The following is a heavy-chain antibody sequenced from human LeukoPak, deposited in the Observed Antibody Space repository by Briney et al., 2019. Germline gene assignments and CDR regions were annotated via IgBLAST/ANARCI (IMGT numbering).Heavy chain of an antibody. D-gene: IGHD3-10*01. CDR2: IYSGGST. J-gene: IGHJ5*02. CDR3: ARMNYYGSGSSSNWFDP. V-gene: IGHV3-53*01. CDR1: GFTVSSNY. Sequence: GGSLRLSCAASGFTVSSNYMSWVRQAPGEGLEWVSVIYSGGSTYYADSVKGRFTISRDNSKNTLYLQMNSLRAEDTAVYYCARMNYYGSGSSSNWFDPWGQGTLVTVSS.